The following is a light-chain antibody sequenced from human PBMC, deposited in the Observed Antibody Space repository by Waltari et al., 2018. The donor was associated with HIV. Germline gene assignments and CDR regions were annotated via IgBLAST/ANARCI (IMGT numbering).Light chain of an antibody. CDR1: QSISSS. CDR2: EAS. J-gene: IGKJ3*01. CDR3: QHRNNWPLFT. V-gene: IGKV3-11*01. Sequence: EIVLTQPPATLSVSPGEWATLSCKASQSISSSLAWYQQKPGLSPRLLIYEASNRAPDTPARFSGSGSGTDFTLTISSLEPEDFAVYYCQHRNNWPLFTFGPGTKVQI.